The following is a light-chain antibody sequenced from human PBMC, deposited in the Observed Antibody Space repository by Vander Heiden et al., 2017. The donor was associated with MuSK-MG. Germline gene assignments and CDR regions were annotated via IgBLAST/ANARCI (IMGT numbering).Light chain of an antibody. CDR1: QSVSSSY. Sequence: EIVLTQSPGTLSLSPGERATLSCRASQSVSSSYLAWYQQKPGQAPRLLIYGASNRANGIPDRFSGSGSGTDFTLTSSSREPGDFAMYYGHHDYYSTTFGQGTKVEI. V-gene: IGKV3-20*01. CDR2: GAS. CDR3: HHDYYSTT. J-gene: IGKJ1*01.